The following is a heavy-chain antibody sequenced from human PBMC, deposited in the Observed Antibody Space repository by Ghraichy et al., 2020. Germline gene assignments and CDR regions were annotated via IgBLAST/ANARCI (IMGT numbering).Heavy chain of an antibody. Sequence: SETLSLTCSVSGGSLGSRSYFWGWIRQPPGKGLEWIGSVYYNGYTYENPSLKSRVTLSVDTSRNQLSLKMKSVTAADTAVYYCARHLTTDGRNFYLVMDVWGQGTTVTVSS. CDR2: VYYNGYT. CDR3: ARHLTTDGRNFYLVMDV. J-gene: IGHJ6*02. D-gene: IGHD1-7*01. V-gene: IGHV4-39*01. CDR1: GGSLGSRSYF.